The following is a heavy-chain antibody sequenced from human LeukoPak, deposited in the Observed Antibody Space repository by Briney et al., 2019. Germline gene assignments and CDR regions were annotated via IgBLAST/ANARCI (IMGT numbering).Heavy chain of an antibody. J-gene: IGHJ6*02. V-gene: IGHV1-69*01. CDR2: IIPIFGTA. Sequence: SVKVSCKASGGTFSSYAISWVRQTPGQGLEWMGGIIPIFGTANYAQKFQGRVTITADESTSTAYMELSSLRSEDTAVYYCARGKGFGVYYYGMDVWGQGTTVTVSS. CDR1: GGTFSSYA. D-gene: IGHD3-10*01. CDR3: ARGKGFGVYYYGMDV.